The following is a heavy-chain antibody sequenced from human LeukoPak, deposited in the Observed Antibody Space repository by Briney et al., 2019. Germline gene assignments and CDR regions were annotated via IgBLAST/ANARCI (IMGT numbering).Heavy chain of an antibody. Sequence: PGGSLRLSCAASGFTVSSNYMSWVRQAPGKGLEWVSAIYSGGSTYYADSVKGRFTISRDNSKNTLYLQMNSLRAEDTAVYYCAARWGYCSSTSCYYYYYYMDVWGKGTTVTVSS. D-gene: IGHD2-2*01. CDR3: AARWGYCSSTSCYYYYYYMDV. J-gene: IGHJ6*03. CDR2: IYSGGST. CDR1: GFTVSSNY. V-gene: IGHV3-53*01.